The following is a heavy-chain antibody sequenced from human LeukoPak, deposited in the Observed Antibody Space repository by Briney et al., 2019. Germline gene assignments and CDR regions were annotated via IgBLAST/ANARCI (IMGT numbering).Heavy chain of an antibody. V-gene: IGHV3-23*01. CDR1: GFTFSNYA. CDR2: VSGSAVST. CDR3: VNGYTYGQY. J-gene: IGHJ4*02. Sequence: GSLRLSCAASGFTFSNYAMNWVRQAPGKGLEWVSTVSGSAVSTYYADSVKGRFTISRDNAKNTLYLQMNSLRAEDTAVYFCVNGYTYGQYWGQGTLVTVSS. D-gene: IGHD5-18*01.